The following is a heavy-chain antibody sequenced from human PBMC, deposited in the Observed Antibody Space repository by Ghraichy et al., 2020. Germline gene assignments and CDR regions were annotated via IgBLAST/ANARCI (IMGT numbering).Heavy chain of an antibody. Sequence: ASVKVSCKASGYTFTNYYMHWVRQAPGQGLEWMGIINPSISSTSYAQKFQGRVTMTRDTSTGTGYMELSSLRSEDTAVYYCARASRTKGGFDIWGQGTLVTVSS. CDR3: ARASRTKGGFDI. V-gene: IGHV1-46*03. J-gene: IGHJ3*02. CDR1: GYTFTNYY. CDR2: INPSISST. D-gene: IGHD2-8*01.